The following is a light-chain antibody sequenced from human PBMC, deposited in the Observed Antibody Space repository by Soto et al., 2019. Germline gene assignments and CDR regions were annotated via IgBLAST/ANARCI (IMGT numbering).Light chain of an antibody. CDR3: SSHTSGSTRV. V-gene: IGLV2-14*01. Sequence: QSVLTQPASVSGSPGQSIAISCTGTSGDVGGYDYVSWYQQHPDKAHKLMIYEVTKRPSWVSNRFSGSKSGNTASLTISGLQPGDEADYYCSSHTSGSTRVFGSGTKVTVL. CDR1: SGDVGGYDY. J-gene: IGLJ1*01. CDR2: EVT.